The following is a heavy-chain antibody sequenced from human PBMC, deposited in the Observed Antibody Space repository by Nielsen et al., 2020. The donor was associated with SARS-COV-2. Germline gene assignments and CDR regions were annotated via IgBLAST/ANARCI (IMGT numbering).Heavy chain of an antibody. CDR1: GFTFSDHY. Sequence: GESLKISCAASGFTFSDHYMNWVRQAPGKGLEWVSYISSSSSTIYYADSVKGRFTISRDNAKNSLYLQMNSLRAEDTALYYCAKDIGYSSGGSDYWGQGTLVTVSS. CDR2: ISSSSSTI. D-gene: IGHD6-19*01. J-gene: IGHJ4*02. V-gene: IGHV3-11*01. CDR3: AKDIGYSSGGSDY.